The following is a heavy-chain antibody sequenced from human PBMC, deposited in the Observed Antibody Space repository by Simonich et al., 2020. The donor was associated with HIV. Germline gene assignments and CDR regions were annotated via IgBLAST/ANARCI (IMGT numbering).Heavy chain of an antibody. CDR3: ASGGSISSVWADDY. V-gene: IGHV3-30*07. D-gene: IGHD3-16*01. Sequence: QVQLVESGGGVVQPGRSLRLSCAASGFTFSSYAMHWVLQAPGKGLGWVAVISYDGSNKYYADSVKGRFTIYRDKSKNTLYLQMNSLRAEDTAVYYCASGGSISSVWADDYWGQGTLVTVSS. CDR2: ISYDGSNK. CDR1: GFTFSSYA. J-gene: IGHJ4*02.